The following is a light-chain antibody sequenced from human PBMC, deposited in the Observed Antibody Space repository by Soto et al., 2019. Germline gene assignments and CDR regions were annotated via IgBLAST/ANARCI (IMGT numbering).Light chain of an antibody. Sequence: QSVLTRPASVSGSPGQSITISCTGTSSDVGSYDYVSWYQQHPGKAPKLMIYEVSSWPSGVSDRFSGSKSGNTASLTISGLQAEDEAYYYCSAYTSSNTVVFGVGTKVTVL. CDR1: SSDVGSYDY. V-gene: IGLV2-14*01. J-gene: IGLJ1*01. CDR2: EVS. CDR3: SAYTSSNTVV.